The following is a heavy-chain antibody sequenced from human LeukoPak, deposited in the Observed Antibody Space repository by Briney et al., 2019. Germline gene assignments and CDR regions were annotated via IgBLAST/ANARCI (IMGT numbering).Heavy chain of an antibody. D-gene: IGHD3-10*01. V-gene: IGHV4-39*01. CDR1: GDSISSSSYY. J-gene: IGHJ4*02. CDR2: LYYSGST. CDR3: ARGYYGSGSYYEL. Sequence: SETLSLTCTVSGDSISSSSYYWGWIRQPPEKGLEWIGNLYYSGSTYYNPSLKSRVTFFVDTSKNQFSLKLSSVTAADTAVYYCARGYYGSGSYYELWGQGTLVTVSS.